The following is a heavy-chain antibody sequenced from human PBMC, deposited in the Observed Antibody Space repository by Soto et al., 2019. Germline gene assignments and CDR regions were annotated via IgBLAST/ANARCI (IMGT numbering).Heavy chain of an antibody. CDR3: AGPRGGSSGYGPYFDY. CDR2: MIPIRGIA. V-gene: IGHV1-69*02. D-gene: IGHD5-12*01. Sequence: QVQLVQSGAEVKKPGSSVKVSCKASGGTFSSYPISWVRQAPGQGLEWMGRMIPIRGIADYAQKFQGRVTITADKSTSAACMELSSLRSEDTAVYYCAGPRGGSSGYGPYFDYWGQGTLATVSS. CDR1: GGTFSSYP. J-gene: IGHJ4*02.